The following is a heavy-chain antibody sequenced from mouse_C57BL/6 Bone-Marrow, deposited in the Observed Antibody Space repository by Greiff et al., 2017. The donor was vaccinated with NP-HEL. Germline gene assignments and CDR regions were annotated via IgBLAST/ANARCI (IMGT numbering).Heavy chain of an antibody. D-gene: IGHD2-2*01. CDR2: ISYSGST. CDR3: ARSPLWLRRNYYAMDY. V-gene: IGHV3-8*01. CDR1: GYSITSDY. J-gene: IGHJ4*01. Sequence: EVQLVASGPGLAKPSQTLSLTCSVTGYSITSDYWNWLRKFPGTKLEYMGYISYSGSTYYNPSLKSRISITRDTSKNQYYLQLNSVTTEDTATYYCARSPLWLRRNYYAMDYWGQGTSVTVSS.